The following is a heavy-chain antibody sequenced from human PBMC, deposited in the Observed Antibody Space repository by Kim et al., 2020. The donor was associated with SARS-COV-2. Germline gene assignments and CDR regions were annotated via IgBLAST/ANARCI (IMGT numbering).Heavy chain of an antibody. V-gene: IGHV1-46*01. CDR1: GYTFISYY. J-gene: IGHJ6*02. D-gene: IGHD6-13*01. CDR3: ARDGIAAGGTEYYYYYGMDV. CDR2: INPSGGST. Sequence: ASVKFSCKASGYTFISYYMHWVRQAPGQGLEWMGIINPSGGSTSYAQKFQGRVTMTRDTSTSTVYMELSSLRSEDTAVYYCARDGIAAGGTEYYYYYGMDVWGQGTTVTVSS.